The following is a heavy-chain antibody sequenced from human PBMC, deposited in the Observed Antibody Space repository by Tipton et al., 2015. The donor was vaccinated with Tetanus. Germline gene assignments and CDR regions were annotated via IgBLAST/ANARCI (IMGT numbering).Heavy chain of an antibody. CDR2: INSNSGGT. CDR1: GYTFTGYY. CDR3: ARDQSRDWGSTYPYYFDY. Sequence: QSGAEVKKPGASVKVSCKASGYTFTGYYMHWVRQAPGQGPEWMGWINSNSGGTNYAQKFQGRVSMTRDTSISTAYMELSRLRSDDTAVYYCARDQSRDWGSTYPYYFDYWSQGTLVTVSS. V-gene: IGHV1-2*02. D-gene: IGHD7-27*01. J-gene: IGHJ4*02.